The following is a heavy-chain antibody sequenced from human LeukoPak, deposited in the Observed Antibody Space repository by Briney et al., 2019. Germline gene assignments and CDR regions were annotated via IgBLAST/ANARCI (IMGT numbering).Heavy chain of an antibody. D-gene: IGHD3-10*02. CDR3: AKLCTGSYPRYFDY. CDR1: GFTFSSYP. J-gene: IGHJ4*02. CDR2: IIGSGITT. V-gene: IGHV3-23*01. Sequence: PGGSLRLSCAASGFTFSSYPMSWVRQAPGKGLEWVSVIIGSGITTFYADSVKGRFTISRDNSKNTLYLQMNSLRAEDTAIYYCAKLCTGSYPRYFDYWGQGTLVTVSS.